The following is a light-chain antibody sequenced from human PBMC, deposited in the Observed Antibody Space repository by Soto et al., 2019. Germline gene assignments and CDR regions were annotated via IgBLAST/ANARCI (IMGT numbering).Light chain of an antibody. Sequence: EIVLTQSPGNLSLSPGERATLSCRASQTIASSYLAWYQQKPGQAPRLLIYGASNRATGIPVRFSGSGSGTDFTLTVSRLEPEDFAVYYCQKYGTSARTFGQGTKVEI. CDR1: QTIASSY. CDR3: QKYGTSART. CDR2: GAS. V-gene: IGKV3-20*01. J-gene: IGKJ1*01.